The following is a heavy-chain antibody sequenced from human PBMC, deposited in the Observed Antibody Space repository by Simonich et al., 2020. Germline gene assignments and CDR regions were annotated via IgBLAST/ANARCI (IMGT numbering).Heavy chain of an antibody. Sequence: EVQLLESGGGLVQPGGSLRLSCAASGFTFSSYAMSWVRQAPGKGLEWVAAINGSGCSTYYADSVKGRFTISRDKSKNTLYLQMNSLRAEDTAVYYCATYYFDYWGQGTLVTVSS. CDR2: INGSGCST. CDR1: GFTFSSYA. J-gene: IGHJ4*02. V-gene: IGHV3-23*01. CDR3: ATYYFDY.